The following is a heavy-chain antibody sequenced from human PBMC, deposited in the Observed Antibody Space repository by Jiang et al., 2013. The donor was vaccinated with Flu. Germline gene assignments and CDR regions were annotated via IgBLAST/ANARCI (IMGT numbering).Heavy chain of an antibody. J-gene: IGHJ6*02. V-gene: IGHV3-23*01. Sequence: PGKGLEWVSAISGSGGSTYYADSVKGRFTISRDNSKNTLYLQMNSLRAEDTAVYYCAKVRVVEWLPYYYYGMDVWGQGTTVTVSS. D-gene: IGHD3-3*01. CDR2: ISGSGGST. CDR3: AKVRVVEWLPYYYYGMDV.